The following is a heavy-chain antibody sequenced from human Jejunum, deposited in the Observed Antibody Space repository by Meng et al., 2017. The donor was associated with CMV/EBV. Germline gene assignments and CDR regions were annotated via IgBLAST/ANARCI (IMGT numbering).Heavy chain of an antibody. Sequence: FTFRSYGMHWVRQAPGTELEWVAFIRYDGNNRYYAESVRGRFTISRDNSRNTLYLEMSSLTTEDTAVYHCVKDHGGLNRGGTGPEDWGQGTLVTVSS. D-gene: IGHD3/OR15-3a*01. CDR3: VKDHGGLNRGGTGPED. V-gene: IGHV3-30*02. CDR1: FTFRSYG. J-gene: IGHJ4*02. CDR2: IRYDGNNR.